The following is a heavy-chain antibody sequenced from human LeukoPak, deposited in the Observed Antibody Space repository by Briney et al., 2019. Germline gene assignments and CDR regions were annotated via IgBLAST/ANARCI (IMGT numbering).Heavy chain of an antibody. CDR3: ARGPYYYDSSGYYFIIRDAFDI. CDR2: IYTSGST. Sequence: PSETLSLTCTVSGGSISSGSYYWSWIRQPAGKGLEWIGRIYTSGSTNYNPSLKSRVTISVDTSKNQFSLKLSSVTAADTAVYYCARGPYYYDSSGYYFIIRDAFDIWGQGTMVTVSS. CDR1: GGSISSGSYY. V-gene: IGHV4-61*02. D-gene: IGHD3-22*01. J-gene: IGHJ3*02.